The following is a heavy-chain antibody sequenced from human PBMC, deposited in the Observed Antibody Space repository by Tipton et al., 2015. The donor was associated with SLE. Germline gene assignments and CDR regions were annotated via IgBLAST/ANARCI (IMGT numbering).Heavy chain of an antibody. CDR2: MYHSGST. Sequence: TLSLTCAVSGYPIGTDYYWGWIRQPPGKGLEWIGYMYHSGSTKYNTAPKSRVTISLDTSKNQVSLKLTSVTAADTAVYYCARGWYSRNWEWWFDPWGQGTLVTVSS. CDR1: GYPIGTDYY. J-gene: IGHJ5*02. D-gene: IGHD6-13*01. CDR3: ARGWYSRNWEWWFDP. V-gene: IGHV4-38-2*01.